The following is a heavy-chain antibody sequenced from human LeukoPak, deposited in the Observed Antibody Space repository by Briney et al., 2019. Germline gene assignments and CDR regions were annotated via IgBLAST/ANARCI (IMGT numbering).Heavy chain of an antibody. V-gene: IGHV4-38-2*01. CDR1: GYSISSGYY. J-gene: IGHJ4*02. CDR3: ARLPTGYFDY. Sequence: SETLSLTCAVSGYSISSGYYWGWIRQPPGKGLEWIGSIYHSGSTYYNPSLKSRVTISVDTPKNQFSLKLSSVTAADTAVYYCARLPTGYFDYWGQGTLVTVSS. D-gene: IGHD1-1*01. CDR2: IYHSGST.